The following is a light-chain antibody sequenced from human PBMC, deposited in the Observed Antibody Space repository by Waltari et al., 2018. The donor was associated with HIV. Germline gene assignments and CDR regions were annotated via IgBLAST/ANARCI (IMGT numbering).Light chain of an antibody. CDR3: NSYTTSSTLHVV. J-gene: IGLJ2*01. CDR1: SSDVVAYHY. CDR2: EFS. V-gene: IGLV2-14*01. Sequence: QSALTQPASLSGSPGQSITISSTGTSSDVVAYHYVSWYQHHPGKAPNLMIYEFSNRPSGVSNRFSGSKSGNTASLTISGLQAEDEADYYCNSYTTSSTLHVVFGGGTKLTVL.